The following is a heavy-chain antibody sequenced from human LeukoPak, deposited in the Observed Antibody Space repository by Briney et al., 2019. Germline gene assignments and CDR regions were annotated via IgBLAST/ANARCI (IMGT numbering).Heavy chain of an antibody. D-gene: IGHD1-26*01. V-gene: IGHV4-59*01. CDR1: GGSISSYY. J-gene: IGHJ4*02. CDR2: ISYSGRT. CDR3: AKNSGNLYYFDY. Sequence: SSETLSLTCTGYGGSISSYYWRWLRQPPGKGLEWIGYISYSGRTNYNPSLKSRVTISVDTSKNQFSLRLSSVTAADTAVYYCAKNSGNLYYFDYWGQGTLVTVSS.